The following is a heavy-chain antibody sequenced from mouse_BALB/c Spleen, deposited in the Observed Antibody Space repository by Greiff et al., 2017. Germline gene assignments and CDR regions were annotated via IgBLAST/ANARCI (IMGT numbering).Heavy chain of an antibody. CDR3: ARHGGLNGGNYPYFDY. J-gene: IGHJ2*01. Sequence: EVQRVESGGDLVKPGGSLKLSCAASGFTFSSYGMSWVRQTPDKRLEWVATISSGGSYTYYPDSVKGRFTISRDNAKNTLYLQMSSLKSEDTAMYYCARHGGLNGGNYPYFDYWGQGTTLTVSS. CDR2: ISSGGSYT. CDR1: GFTFSSYG. D-gene: IGHD2-1*01. V-gene: IGHV5-6*01.